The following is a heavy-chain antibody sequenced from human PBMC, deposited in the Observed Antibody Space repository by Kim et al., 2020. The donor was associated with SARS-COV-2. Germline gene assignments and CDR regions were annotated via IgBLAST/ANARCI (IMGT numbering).Heavy chain of an antibody. CDR2: IIPILGIA. V-gene: IGHV1-69*04. J-gene: IGHJ6*03. CDR3: ARDPVIGDEKYYDFWSGEYYYYYMDV. Sequence: SVKVSCKASGGTFSSYAISWVRQAPGQGLEWMGRIIPILGIANYAQKFQGRVTITADKSTSTAYMELSSLRSEDTAVYYCARDPVIGDEKYYDFWSGEYYYYYMDVWGKGTTVTVSS. D-gene: IGHD3-3*01. CDR1: GGTFSSYA.